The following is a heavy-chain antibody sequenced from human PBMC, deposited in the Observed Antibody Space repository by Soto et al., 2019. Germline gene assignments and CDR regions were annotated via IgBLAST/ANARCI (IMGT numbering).Heavy chain of an antibody. J-gene: IGHJ4*02. CDR2: INVGNGYT. CDR3: ARDPLYLLTGYPYYFDY. D-gene: IGHD3-9*01. V-gene: IGHV1-3*01. Sequence: QVQLVQSGAEVKKPGASVKVSCKASGYIFTSYAMHWVRQAPGQRLEWMGWINVGNGYTKYSQKFQGRVTITNDTSASTVYMELSSLRSEDTAVYYCARDPLYLLTGYPYYFDYWGQGTLVTVSS. CDR1: GYIFTSYA.